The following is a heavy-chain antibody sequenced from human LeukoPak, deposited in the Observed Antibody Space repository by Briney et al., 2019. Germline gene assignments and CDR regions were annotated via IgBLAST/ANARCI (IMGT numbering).Heavy chain of an antibody. CDR2: INPNSGGT. V-gene: IGHV1-2*02. J-gene: IGHJ4*02. CDR3: ASSTAPYTRYSGINLDY. Sequence: GASVKVSCKASGYTFTGYYMHWVRQAPGQGLEWMGWINPNSGGTNYAQKFQGRVTMTRDTSISTAYMELRSLRSDDTAVYYCASSTAPYTRYSGINLDYWGQGTLVTVSS. D-gene: IGHD1-26*01. CDR1: GYTFTGYY.